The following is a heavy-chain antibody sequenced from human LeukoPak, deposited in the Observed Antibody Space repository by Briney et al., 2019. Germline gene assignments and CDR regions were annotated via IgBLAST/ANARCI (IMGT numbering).Heavy chain of an antibody. J-gene: IGHJ4*02. D-gene: IGHD3-3*01. Sequence: PGGSLRLSCAASGFTFSRFWMHWVRQPPGKGLVWVSRIETDGRTTNYADSVKGRFTISRDNAKNTVYLQISSLRAEDTAVYYCATLNSFGSDYWGQGVLVTVSS. CDR2: IETDGRTT. V-gene: IGHV3-74*01. CDR3: ATLNSFGSDY. CDR1: GFTFSRFW.